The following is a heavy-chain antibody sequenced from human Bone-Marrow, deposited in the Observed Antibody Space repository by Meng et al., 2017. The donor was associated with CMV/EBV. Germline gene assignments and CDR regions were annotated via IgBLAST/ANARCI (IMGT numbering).Heavy chain of an antibody. V-gene: IGHV4-4*02. J-gene: IGHJ4*02. Sequence: SETLSLTCAVSGGSISSSNWWSWVRQPPGKGLEWIGEIYHSGSTYYNPSLKSRVTIAVDKSNNQFSLKLTSVTAADTAVYYCARVAAYSSSWYDYWGQGTLVTGSS. D-gene: IGHD6-13*01. CDR1: GGSISSSNW. CDR2: IYHSGST. CDR3: ARVAAYSSSWYDY.